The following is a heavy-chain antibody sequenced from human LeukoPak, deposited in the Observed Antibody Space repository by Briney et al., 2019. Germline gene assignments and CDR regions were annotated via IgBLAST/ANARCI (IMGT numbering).Heavy chain of an antibody. D-gene: IGHD3-3*01. J-gene: IGHJ4*02. Sequence: ASVKVSCKASGYTFISYGITWVRQAPGQGLEWLGWISAYNGNIDYAQKPQGRVTLTTDTSTSTAYMEVRSLRSDDTAVYYCASMSGYYPSYYFDYWGQGTLVTVSS. CDR2: ISAYNGNI. CDR1: GYTFISYG. CDR3: ASMSGYYPSYYFDY. V-gene: IGHV1-18*01.